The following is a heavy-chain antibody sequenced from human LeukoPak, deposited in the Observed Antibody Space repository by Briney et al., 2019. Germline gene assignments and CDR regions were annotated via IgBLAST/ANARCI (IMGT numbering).Heavy chain of an antibody. CDR3: TRSGLGYTLGNGLDA. J-gene: IGHJ5*02. Sequence: GGSLRLSCVASGFTITGYAMYWVRQSPGKGLDFVASISHDETERYRESVKGRFTISRDTSKNTVYLQMNTLRAEDSALYYCTRSGLGYTLGNGLDAWGQGTQVTVSS. D-gene: IGHD5-18*01. CDR2: ISHDETE. V-gene: IGHV3-30*03. CDR1: GFTITGYA.